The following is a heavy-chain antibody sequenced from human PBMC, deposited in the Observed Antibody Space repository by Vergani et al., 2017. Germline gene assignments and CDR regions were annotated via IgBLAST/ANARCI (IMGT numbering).Heavy chain of an antibody. J-gene: IGHJ4*02. V-gene: IGHV4-39*01. CDR3: ARQDPWGYYYDSSGIVEY. D-gene: IGHD3-22*01. CDR2: IYYSGST. CDR1: GGSISSSSYY. Sequence: QLQLQESGPGLVKPSETLSLTCTVSGGSISSSSYYWGWIRQPPGKGLEWIGSIYYSGSTYYNPSLKSRVTISVDTSKNQFSLKLSSVTAADTAVYYCARQDPWGYYYDSSGIVEYWGQGTLVTVSS.